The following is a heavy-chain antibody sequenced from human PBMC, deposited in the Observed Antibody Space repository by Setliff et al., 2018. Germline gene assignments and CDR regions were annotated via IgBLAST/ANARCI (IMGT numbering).Heavy chain of an antibody. CDR2: MNAGNGNT. D-gene: IGHD3-22*01. CDR1: GYTFTSYG. V-gene: IGHV1-3*01. J-gene: IGHJ5*02. Sequence: ASVKVSCKASGYTFTSYGMHWVRQAPGQRLGWMGWMNAGNGNTKYSQKFQGRVTITRDTSASTAYMELSSLRSEDTAVYYCAREYYYDSSGYRTSFDPWGQGTLVTVSS. CDR3: AREYYYDSSGYRTSFDP.